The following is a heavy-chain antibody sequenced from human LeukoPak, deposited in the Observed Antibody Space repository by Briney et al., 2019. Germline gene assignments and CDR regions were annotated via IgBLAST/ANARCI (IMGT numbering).Heavy chain of an antibody. V-gene: IGHV4-59*01. CDR1: GGSISSYY. CDR3: ARSSDSPYYDFWSGYSYYYMDV. CDR2: IYYSGST. D-gene: IGHD3-3*01. J-gene: IGHJ6*03. Sequence: SETLSLTCTVSGGSISSYYWSWIRQPPGKGLEWIGYIYYSGSTNYNPSLKSRATISVDTSKNQFSLKLSSVTAADTAVYYCARSSDSPYYDFWSGYSYYYMDVWGKGTTVTVSS.